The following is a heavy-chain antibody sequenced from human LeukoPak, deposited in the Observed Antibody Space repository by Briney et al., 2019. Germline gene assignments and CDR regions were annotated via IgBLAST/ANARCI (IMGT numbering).Heavy chain of an antibody. Sequence: PGGSLRLSYAASGFTVSSNYMSWVRQAPGKGLEWVSVIYSGGSTYYADSVKGRFTISRDNSKNTLYLQMNSLRTEDTAVYYCARDLAVAGSYWGQGTLVTVSS. D-gene: IGHD6-19*01. V-gene: IGHV3-53*01. J-gene: IGHJ4*02. CDR1: GFTVSSNY. CDR2: IYSGGST. CDR3: ARDLAVAGSY.